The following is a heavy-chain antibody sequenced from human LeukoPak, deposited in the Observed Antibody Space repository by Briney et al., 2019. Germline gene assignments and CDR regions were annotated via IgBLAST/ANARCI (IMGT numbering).Heavy chain of an antibody. V-gene: IGHV3-74*01. CDR1: GFTFSKYW. CDR3: ATKQWLAPPPDS. J-gene: IGHJ4*02. CDR2: INTDGTVT. D-gene: IGHD6-19*01. Sequence: GGSLRLSCAASGFTFSKYWMLWVRHAPGKGLESVSRINTDGTVTTYADSVKGRFTVSRDNADNTMFLQMNSVRDEHTAVYYCATKQWLAPPPDSWGQGTPVTVSS.